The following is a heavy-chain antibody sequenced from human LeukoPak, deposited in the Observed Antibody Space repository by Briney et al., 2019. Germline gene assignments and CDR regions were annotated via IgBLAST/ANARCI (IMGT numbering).Heavy chain of an antibody. D-gene: IGHD3-9*01. V-gene: IGHV3-9*01. Sequence: PGRSLRLSCAASGFTFDDYAMHWVRQAPGKGLEWVSGISWNSGSIGYADSVKGRFTISRDNAKNSLYLQMNSLRAEDTALYYCAKDRSADNYDILTGAFDYWGQGTLVTVSS. CDR2: ISWNSGSI. J-gene: IGHJ4*02. CDR3: AKDRSADNYDILTGAFDY. CDR1: GFTFDDYA.